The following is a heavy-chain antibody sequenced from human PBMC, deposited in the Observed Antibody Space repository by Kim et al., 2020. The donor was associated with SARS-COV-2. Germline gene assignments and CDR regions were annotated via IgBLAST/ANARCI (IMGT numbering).Heavy chain of an antibody. D-gene: IGHD3-3*01. Sequence: ASVKVSCKASGYTFNAYYVNWVRQAPGQGLEWMGWISAYNGITSYAQKFQNRVTMTIDTSTRTIYMELRSLRSDDTAVYYCARSQGGYYPAPVDYWGQGSLVTVSS. J-gene: IGHJ4*02. CDR3: ARSQGGYYPAPVDY. CDR1: GYTFNAYY. V-gene: IGHV1-18*01. CDR2: ISAYNGIT.